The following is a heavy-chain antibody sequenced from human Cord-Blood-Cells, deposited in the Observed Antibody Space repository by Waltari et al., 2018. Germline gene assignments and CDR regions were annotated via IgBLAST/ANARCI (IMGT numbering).Heavy chain of an antibody. J-gene: IGHJ6*02. CDR3: ARATLYCTGGVCWRNYYGMDV. CDR2: IYHSGST. V-gene: IGHV4-4*02. Sequence: QVQLQESGPGLVKPSGTLSLTCAVSGGSISSSNWWSWVRQPPGKGLEWIGEIYHSGSTNYNPSLKSRVTISVDKSKNQFSLKLSSVAAADTAVYYCARATLYCTGGVCWRNYYGMDVWGQGTTVTVSS. D-gene: IGHD2-8*02. CDR1: GGSISSSNW.